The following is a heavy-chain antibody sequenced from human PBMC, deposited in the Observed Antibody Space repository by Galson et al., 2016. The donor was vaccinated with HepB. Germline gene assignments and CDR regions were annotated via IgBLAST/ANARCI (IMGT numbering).Heavy chain of an antibody. CDR2: IKQDGSER. D-gene: IGHD2/OR15-2a*01. V-gene: IGHV3-7*01. Sequence: SLRLSCAASEFTFSSYWMNWVRQAPGKGLEWVANIKQDGSERYYVDSVKGRFTISRDNSKKTVSLQINSLRAEDTAVYYCAKGEYPVDYHYGMDTWGKWTMVTVSS. CDR1: EFTFSSYW. CDR3: AKGEYPVDYHYGMDT. J-gene: IGHJ6*04.